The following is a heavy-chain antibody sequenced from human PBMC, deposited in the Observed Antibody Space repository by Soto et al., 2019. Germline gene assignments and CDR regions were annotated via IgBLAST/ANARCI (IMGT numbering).Heavy chain of an antibody. CDR2: VYTSGST. CDR3: ARGSPFDP. V-gene: IGHV4-4*07. J-gene: IGHJ5*02. CDR1: GGSINNYY. Sequence: PSATLSLTCPVSGGSINNYYGSWIRQPAGKGLEWIGRVYTSGSTNYNPSLKSRVTMSVDTSNNQFSLRVSSVTTADTAIYYCARGSPFDPWGQGTLVTVSS.